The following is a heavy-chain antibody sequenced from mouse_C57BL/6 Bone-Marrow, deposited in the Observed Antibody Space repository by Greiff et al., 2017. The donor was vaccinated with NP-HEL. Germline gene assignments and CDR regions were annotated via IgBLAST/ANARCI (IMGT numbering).Heavy chain of an antibody. Sequence: QVQLQQPGAELVMPGASVKLSCKASGYTFTSYWMHWVKQRPGQGLEWIGEIDPSDSYTNYNQKFKGKSTLTVEKSSSTAYMQLSSLTSEDSAVYYCARWGYDAMDYWGQGTSVTVSS. V-gene: IGHV1-69*01. CDR3: ARWGYDAMDY. J-gene: IGHJ4*01. CDR2: IDPSDSYT. CDR1: GYTFTSYW.